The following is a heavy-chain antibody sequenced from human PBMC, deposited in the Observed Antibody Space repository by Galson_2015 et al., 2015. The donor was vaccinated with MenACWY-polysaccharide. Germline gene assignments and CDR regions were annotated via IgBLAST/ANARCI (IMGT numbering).Heavy chain of an antibody. CDR1: GFAFYRYG. J-gene: IGHJ4*02. D-gene: IGHD2-21*02. CDR3: ARDYITYCGGDCPFGY. CDR2: ISSDGDNK. Sequence: SLRLSCAASGFAFYRYGLHWVRQAPGKGLEWVALISSDGDNKSHADSMRGRFTISRDKARNTLYLQMNSLTPDDTAVYFCARDYITYCGGDCPFGYWGQGTLVIVSS. V-gene: IGHV3-30*03.